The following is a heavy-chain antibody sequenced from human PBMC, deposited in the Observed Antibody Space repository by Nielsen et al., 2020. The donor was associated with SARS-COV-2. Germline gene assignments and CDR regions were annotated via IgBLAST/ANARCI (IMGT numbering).Heavy chain of an antibody. J-gene: IGHJ4*02. CDR3: ARARGRITMVRGVTYFDY. Sequence: RQAPGKGLEWIGEINHSGSTNYNPSLKSRVTISVDTSKKQFSLKLSSVTAADTAVYYCARARGRITMVRGVTYFDYWGQGTLVTVSS. V-gene: IGHV4-34*01. D-gene: IGHD3-10*01. CDR2: INHSGST.